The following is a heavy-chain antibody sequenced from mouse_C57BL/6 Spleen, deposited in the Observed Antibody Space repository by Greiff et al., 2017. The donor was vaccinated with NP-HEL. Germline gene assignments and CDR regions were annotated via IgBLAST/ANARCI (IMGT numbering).Heavy chain of an antibody. CDR2: ISSGSSTI. J-gene: IGHJ3*01. CDR1: GFTFSDYG. CDR3: AREDYDYSSWFAY. V-gene: IGHV5-17*01. D-gene: IGHD2-4*01. Sequence: EVHLVESGGGLVKPGGSLKLSCAASGFTFSDYGMHWVRQAPEKGLEWVAYISSGSSTIYYADTVKGRFTISRDNAKNTRFLQMTSLRSEDTAMYYCAREDYDYSSWFAYWGQGTLVTVSA.